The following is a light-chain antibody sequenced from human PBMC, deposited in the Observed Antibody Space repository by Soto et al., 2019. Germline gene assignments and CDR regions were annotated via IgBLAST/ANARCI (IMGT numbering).Light chain of an antibody. CDR3: GGWDDSLSGPV. CDR2: RNN. V-gene: IGLV1-47*01. J-gene: IGLJ2*01. Sequence: QSVLTQTPSASGTPGQRVTISCSGSRSNIGSNYVYWYRQFPGTAPKLLIQRNNQRPSGVPARFSGSKSGTSASLAISGLRSEDEADYYCGGWDDSLSGPVFGGGTKVTVL. CDR1: RSNIGSNY.